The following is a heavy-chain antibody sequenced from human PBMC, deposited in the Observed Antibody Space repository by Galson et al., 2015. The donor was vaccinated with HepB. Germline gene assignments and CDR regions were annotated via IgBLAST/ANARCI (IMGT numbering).Heavy chain of an antibody. D-gene: IGHD3-10*01. V-gene: IGHV3-20*04. CDR1: GFTFDDYG. CDR3: ARDMLVTMVRGFDTAFDI. Sequence: SLRLSCAASGFTFDDYGMSWVRQAPGKGLEWVSGTNWNGDSTGYADSVKGRFTISRGNAKNSLYLQMNSLRAEDTALYYCARDMLVTMVRGFDTAFDIWGQGTMVTVSS. J-gene: IGHJ3*02. CDR2: TNWNGDST.